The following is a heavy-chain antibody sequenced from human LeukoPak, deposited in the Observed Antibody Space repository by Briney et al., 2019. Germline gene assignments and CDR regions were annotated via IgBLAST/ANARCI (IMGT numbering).Heavy chain of an antibody. Sequence: PSETLSLTCTVSGDSISSSNRFWGWIRLPPGKGPEWIGSIYNSGNSYYNPSLKSRVTISVDTSKNQFSLKLSSVTAADTAVYYCARRGGVGDYGDSTFDYWGQGTLVTVSS. CDR1: GDSISSSNRF. J-gene: IGHJ4*02. CDR2: IYNSGNS. D-gene: IGHD4-17*01. CDR3: ARRGGVGDYGDSTFDY. V-gene: IGHV4-39*01.